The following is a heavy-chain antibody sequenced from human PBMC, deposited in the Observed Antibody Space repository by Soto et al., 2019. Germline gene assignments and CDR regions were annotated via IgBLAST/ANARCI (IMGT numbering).Heavy chain of an antibody. CDR1: GGTCSSYA. CDR2: IIPIFGTA. CDR3: APNSGSSLGHAFDI. D-gene: IGHD1-26*01. V-gene: IGHV1-69*13. J-gene: IGHJ3*02. Sequence: GASVKGSFNASGGTCSSYAIIWVRQSPGQGLEWMGGIIPIFGTANYAQKFQGRVTITADESTSTAYMELSSLRSEDTAVYYCAPNSGSSLGHAFDIWGQGTMVTVSS.